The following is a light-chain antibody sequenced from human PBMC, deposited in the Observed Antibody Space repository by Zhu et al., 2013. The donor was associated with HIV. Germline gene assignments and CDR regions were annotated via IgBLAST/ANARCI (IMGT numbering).Light chain of an antibody. J-gene: IGLJ1*01. CDR2: DDS. V-gene: IGLV3-21*04. CDR3: QVWNFNSDHYV. CDR1: DIESRS. Sequence: SYVLTQPPSVSVAPGKTATITCGGNDIESRSLHWYQQKPGQAPVLVIFDDSDRPSGIPERFSGSNSGNTATLTISRVEAGDEADYYCQVWNFNSDHYVFGSGTKVTVL.